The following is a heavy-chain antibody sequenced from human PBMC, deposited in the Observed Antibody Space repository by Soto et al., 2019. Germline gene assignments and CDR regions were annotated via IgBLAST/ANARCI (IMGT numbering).Heavy chain of an antibody. CDR3: VRLQILRFDNRPEAYFFDY. J-gene: IGHJ4*02. D-gene: IGHD3-9*01. Sequence: GGSLRLSCAASGFIFSKFAMHWVRQAPGKGLEWVAYISHDGKIQSYADSVKGRFTISRDNSKNTLFLLMDSLRPEDTALYYCVRLQILRFDNRPEAYFFDYWGRGTLVTVSS. CDR1: GFIFSKFA. V-gene: IGHV3-30*01. CDR2: ISHDGKIQ.